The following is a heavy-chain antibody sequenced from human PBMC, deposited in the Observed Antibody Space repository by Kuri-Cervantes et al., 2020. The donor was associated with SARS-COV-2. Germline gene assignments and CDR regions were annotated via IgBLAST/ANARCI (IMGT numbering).Heavy chain of an antibody. CDR3: ARLDPWGVTNYYYYYMDV. V-gene: IGHV1-18*01. D-gene: IGHD4-11*01. CDR2: ISAYNGNT. Sequence: ASVKVSCKASGYTFTSYGISWVRQAPGQGLEWMGWISAYNGNTNYAQKLQGRVTLTTDTSTSTAYMELRSLRSDDTAVYYCARLDPWGVTNYYYYYMDVWGKGTTVTVSS. J-gene: IGHJ6*03. CDR1: GYTFTSYG.